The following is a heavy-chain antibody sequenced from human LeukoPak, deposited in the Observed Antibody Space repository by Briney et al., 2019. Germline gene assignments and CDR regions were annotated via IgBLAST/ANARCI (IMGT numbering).Heavy chain of an antibody. Sequence: GGSLRLSCAASGFPFNSYWMSWVRQAPGRGLEWVANIKEDGSEKFYVDSVKGRFTISRDNAKNSLFLQMTSLRAEDTALYYCAPEVWELQGASDIWGQGTMVTVSS. CDR2: IKEDGSEK. CDR1: GFPFNSYW. V-gene: IGHV3-7*01. J-gene: IGHJ3*02. D-gene: IGHD1-26*01. CDR3: APEVWELQGASDI.